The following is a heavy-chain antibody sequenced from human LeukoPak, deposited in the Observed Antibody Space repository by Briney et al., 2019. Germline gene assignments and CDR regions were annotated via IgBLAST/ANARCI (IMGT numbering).Heavy chain of an antibody. CDR1: IGSISNYY. Sequence: SETLSLTCTVSIGSISNYYWSWIRQPPEKGLEWIGYIHDSGSTKYNPPLKSRVTISVDTSKNQFSLKLRSVTAADTAFYYCARGRWNDLYFDYWGQGALVTVSS. J-gene: IGHJ4*02. D-gene: IGHD1-1*01. V-gene: IGHV4-59*01. CDR2: IHDSGST. CDR3: ARGRWNDLYFDY.